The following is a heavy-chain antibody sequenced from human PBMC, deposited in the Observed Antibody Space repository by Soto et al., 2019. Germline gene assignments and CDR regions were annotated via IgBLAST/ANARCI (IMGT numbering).Heavy chain of an antibody. Sequence: QVQLVQSGAEVKKPGSSVKVSCKASGGTFSSYTISWVRQAPGQGLEWMGRIIPILGIANYAQKFQGRVTITADKSTSTAYMELSSLRSEDTAVYYCASGGDYDAFDIWGQGTMVTASS. CDR1: GGTFSSYT. CDR2: IIPILGIA. V-gene: IGHV1-69*02. J-gene: IGHJ3*02. D-gene: IGHD4-17*01. CDR3: ASGGDYDAFDI.